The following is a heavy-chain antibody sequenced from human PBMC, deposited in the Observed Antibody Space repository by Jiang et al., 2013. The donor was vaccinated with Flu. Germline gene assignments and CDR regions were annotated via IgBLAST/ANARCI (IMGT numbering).Heavy chain of an antibody. Sequence: TCTVSGGSISSYYWSWIRQPAGKGLEWIGRIYTSGSTNYNPSLKSRVTMSVDTSKNQFSLKLSSVTAADTAVYYCAGPNLYGDYVGEAFDIWGQGTMVTVSS. D-gene: IGHD4-17*01. J-gene: IGHJ3*02. CDR3: AGPNLYGDYVGEAFDI. V-gene: IGHV4-4*07. CDR1: GGSISSYY. CDR2: IYTSGST.